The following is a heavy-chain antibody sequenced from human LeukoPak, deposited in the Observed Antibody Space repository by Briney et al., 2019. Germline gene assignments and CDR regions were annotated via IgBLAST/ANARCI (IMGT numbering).Heavy chain of an antibody. CDR3: ASDHYDSSGYQHGGAFDI. J-gene: IGHJ3*02. V-gene: IGHV3-21*01. CDR1: GFTFSSYS. D-gene: IGHD3-22*01. Sequence: PGGSLRLSCAASGFTFSSYSMNWVRQAPGKGLEWVSSISSSSSYIYYADSVKGRFTISRDNAKNSLYLQMNSLRAEDTAVYYCASDHYDSSGYQHGGAFDIWGQGTMVTVSS. CDR2: ISSSSSYI.